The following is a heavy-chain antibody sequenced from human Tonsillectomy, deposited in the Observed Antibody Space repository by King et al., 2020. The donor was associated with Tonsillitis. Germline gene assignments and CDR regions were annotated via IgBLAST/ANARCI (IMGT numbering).Heavy chain of an antibody. J-gene: IGHJ1*01. CDR2: IDWDDDK. V-gene: IGHV2-70*04. D-gene: IGHD1-1*01. CDR3: AWTKRNDFGYFQH. CDR1: GFSVTTGGVY. Sequence: TLKESGPALVKPTQTLTLTCAFSGFSVTTGGVYVRWIRQPPGKALEWLARIDWDDDKFYNTSLKTRLTISKDTSRNQVVLTMTNVDPVDTATYYCAWTKRNDFGYFQHWGQGTLVLVSS.